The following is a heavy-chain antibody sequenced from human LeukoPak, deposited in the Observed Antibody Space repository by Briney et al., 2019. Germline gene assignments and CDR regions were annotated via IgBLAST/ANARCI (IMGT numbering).Heavy chain of an antibody. CDR3: ARADYYDSSGYSLLHAFDI. CDR2: IYYSGST. Sequence: SETLSLTCTVSGGSISSYYWSWIRQPPGKGLEWIGYIYYSGSTNYNPSLKSRVTISVDTSKNQFSLKLSSVTAADTVVYYCARADYYDSSGYSLLHAFDIWGQGTMVTVSS. J-gene: IGHJ3*02. D-gene: IGHD3-22*01. CDR1: GGSISSYY. V-gene: IGHV4-59*08.